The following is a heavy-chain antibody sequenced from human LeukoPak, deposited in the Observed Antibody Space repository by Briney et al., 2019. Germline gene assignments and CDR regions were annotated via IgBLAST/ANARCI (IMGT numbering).Heavy chain of an antibody. V-gene: IGHV3-23*01. Sequence: GGSLRLSCAGSGFTFSSYAMSWVRQAPGKGLEWVSAISGSGGNTYYADSVKGRFTISRDNSKNTLYLQMNSLRAEDTAVYYCAKDQDVLRFLEWLFFDNWGQGTLVTVSS. CDR2: ISGSGGNT. CDR3: AKDQDVLRFLEWLFFDN. J-gene: IGHJ4*02. D-gene: IGHD3-3*01. CDR1: GFTFSSYA.